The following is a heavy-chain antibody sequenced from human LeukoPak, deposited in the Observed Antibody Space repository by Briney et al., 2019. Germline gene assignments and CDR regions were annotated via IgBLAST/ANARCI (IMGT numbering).Heavy chain of an antibody. CDR3: TRYNNDHFDY. CDR2: IAYDGSRV. CDR1: GFTFGGYG. D-gene: IGHD1-14*01. V-gene: IGHV3-33*01. Sequence: GGSLRLSCAGSGFTFGGYGMHWFRQTPGKGLEWVAVIAYDGSRVFYADSVKGRFTISRDNSKNTMSVQMDGLRAEDTAVYYCTRYNNDHFDYWGQGTLVTVSS. J-gene: IGHJ4*02.